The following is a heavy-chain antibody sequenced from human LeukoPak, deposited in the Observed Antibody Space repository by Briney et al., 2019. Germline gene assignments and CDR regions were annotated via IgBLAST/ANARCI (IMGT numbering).Heavy chain of an antibody. CDR3: AREGRSYDYVWGSYRSSFDY. Sequence: GGSLRLSCAASEFTFSSYAMSWVRQAPGKGLEWVSTISDSGATAYYADSVKGRFTISRDNYKNTLYLQMNSLRAEDTAVYYCAREGRSYDYVWGSYRSSFDYWGQGTLVTVSS. J-gene: IGHJ4*02. CDR1: EFTFSSYA. D-gene: IGHD3-16*02. CDR2: ISDSGATA. V-gene: IGHV3-23*01.